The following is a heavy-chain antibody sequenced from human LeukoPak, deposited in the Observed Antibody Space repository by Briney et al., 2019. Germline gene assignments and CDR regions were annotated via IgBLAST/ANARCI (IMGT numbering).Heavy chain of an antibody. V-gene: IGHV4-30-4*08. J-gene: IGHJ4*02. Sequence: SETLSLTCTVSGGSISSGDYYWSWIRQPPGKGLEWIGYIYYSGSTYYNPSLKSRATISVDTSKNQFSLKLSSVTAADTAVYYCARGITMVRGPPDYWGQGTLVTVSS. CDR3: ARGITMVRGPPDY. D-gene: IGHD3-10*01. CDR1: GGSISSGDYY. CDR2: IYYSGST.